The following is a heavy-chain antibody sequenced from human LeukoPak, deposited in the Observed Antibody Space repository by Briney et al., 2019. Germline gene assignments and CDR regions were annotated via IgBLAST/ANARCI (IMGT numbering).Heavy chain of an antibody. CDR3: PRRQILRYSYASSGPLDYFDY. Sequence: GESLKISCKGSGYSFTSYWIGWVRQMPGKGLEWMGIIYPGDSDTRYSPSFQGQVTLSADKSISTAYLQWSSPEASEHSMYYCPRRQILRYSYASSGPLDYFDYWGQGPLVTVSS. CDR2: IYPGDSDT. D-gene: IGHD3-22*01. J-gene: IGHJ4*02. CDR1: GYSFTSYW. V-gene: IGHV5-51*01.